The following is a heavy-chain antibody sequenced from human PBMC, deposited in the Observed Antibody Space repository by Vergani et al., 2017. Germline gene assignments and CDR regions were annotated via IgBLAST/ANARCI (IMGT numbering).Heavy chain of an antibody. J-gene: IGHJ1*01. D-gene: IGHD2-15*01. Sequence: EVHLEESGGGLVQPGGSLRLSCAASGFNFGDYYMAWIRLAPGKGLDWVASIKRDGTETFYVDSVKGRFTISRDNAKTTLYLQMNSLRDEDRGVYYCARISGGSAPYLHYLGQGTLVTVAS. V-gene: IGHV3-7*01. CDR3: ARISGGSAPYLHY. CDR1: GFNFGDYY. CDR2: IKRDGTET.